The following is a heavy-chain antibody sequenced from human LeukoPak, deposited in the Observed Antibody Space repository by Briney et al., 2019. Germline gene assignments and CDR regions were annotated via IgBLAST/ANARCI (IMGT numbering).Heavy chain of an antibody. Sequence: GASVKVSCKASGYGFTSFDINWVRQATGQGREWMGWMSPHSANTGYAQRFQGRVTMTRDTSTNTDFLELSSLRSEDTALYYCARHGRGGDGFDIWGQGTKVTVSS. CDR3: ARHGRGGDGFDI. J-gene: IGHJ3*02. V-gene: IGHV1-8*01. D-gene: IGHD3-10*01. CDR2: MSPHSANT. CDR1: GYGFTSFD.